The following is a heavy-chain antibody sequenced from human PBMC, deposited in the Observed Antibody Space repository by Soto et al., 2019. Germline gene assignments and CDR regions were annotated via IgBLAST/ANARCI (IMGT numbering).Heavy chain of an antibody. J-gene: IGHJ6*02. CDR3: ARSPGRPYSYYAMDV. CDR1: GYRFTTYW. Sequence: PRESLKISCKGSGYRFTTYWIGWVRQMPGKGLEWMGLIYPGDSNTRYSPSFQGQVTISADKSISTAYLQWSSLKASDTAMYYCARSPGRPYSYYAMDVWGQGTTVTVSS. CDR2: IYPGDSNT. V-gene: IGHV5-51*01. D-gene: IGHD1-26*01.